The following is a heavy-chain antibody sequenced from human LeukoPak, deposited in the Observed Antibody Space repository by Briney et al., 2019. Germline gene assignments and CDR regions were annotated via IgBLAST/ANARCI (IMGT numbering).Heavy chain of an antibody. D-gene: IGHD4/OR15-4a*01. CDR1: GDSISSTSYF. CDR3: ARLVGATGAFDM. J-gene: IGHJ3*02. Sequence: PAETLSLTCIVSGDSISSTSYFWAWIRQPPGRGLEWLASIYYSGTTYYNPSTKSRVTISVDTSRNQFSLKLNSVTAADTAVFYCARLVGATGAFDMWGQGTMVTVSS. CDR2: IYYSGTT. V-gene: IGHV4-39*01.